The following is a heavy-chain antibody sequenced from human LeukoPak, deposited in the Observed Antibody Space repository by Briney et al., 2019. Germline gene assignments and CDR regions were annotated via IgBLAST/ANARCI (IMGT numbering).Heavy chain of an antibody. CDR3: ARGGLGAYCSSTSCYPETYHDAFDI. J-gene: IGHJ3*02. Sequence: SVKVSCKASGGTFSSYTISWVRQAPGQGLEWMGRIIPILGIANYAQKFQGRVTITADESTSTAYVELSSLRSEDPAVYYCARGGLGAYCSSTSCYPETYHDAFDIWGQGTMVTVSS. V-gene: IGHV1-69*02. D-gene: IGHD2-2*01. CDR1: GGTFSSYT. CDR2: IIPILGIA.